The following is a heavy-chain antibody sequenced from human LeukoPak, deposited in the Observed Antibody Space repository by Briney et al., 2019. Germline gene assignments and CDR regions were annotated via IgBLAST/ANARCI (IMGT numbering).Heavy chain of an antibody. V-gene: IGHV1-2*02. CDR2: LNPNTGDT. CDR1: GYNFAHYH. CDR3: ARDPDSGSDL. J-gene: IGHJ4*02. Sequence: ASVKVSCKASGYNFAHYHTHWVRQAPGQGLEWMGSLNPNTGDTLLAQKFQGRVTMTRDTSITVGYMELSSLTFDDTGVYYCARDPDSGSDLWGQGTLVTVAS. D-gene: IGHD2-15*01.